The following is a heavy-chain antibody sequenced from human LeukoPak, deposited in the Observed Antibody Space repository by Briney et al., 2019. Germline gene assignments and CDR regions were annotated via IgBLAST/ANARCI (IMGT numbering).Heavy chain of an antibody. J-gene: IGHJ4*02. CDR2: IYYSGST. D-gene: IGHD1-14*01. V-gene: IGHV4-59*08. CDR1: GGSISSYY. CDR3: ARHLTGDYFDY. Sequence: SETLSLTCTVSGGSISSYYWSWIRQPPGKGLEWIGYIYYSGSTNYNPSLKSRVTISVDTSKNQFSLKLSSVTPADTAVYYWARHLTGDYFDYWGQGTLVTVSS.